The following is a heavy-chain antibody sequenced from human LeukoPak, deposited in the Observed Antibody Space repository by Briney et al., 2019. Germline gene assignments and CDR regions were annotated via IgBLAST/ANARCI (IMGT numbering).Heavy chain of an antibody. CDR2: VYYSGST. CDR1: GGSISSTTYY. V-gene: IGHV4-39*01. D-gene: IGHD3-10*01. Sequence: SETLSLTCTVSGGSISSTTYYWAWIRQPPGKGLEWIGTVYYSGSTYYNPSLKSRVTISVDTSKNQFSVKLSSVTAPDTAVYYCARSTGFGELPTSFDPWGQGTLVTVSS. J-gene: IGHJ5*02. CDR3: ARSTGFGELPTSFDP.